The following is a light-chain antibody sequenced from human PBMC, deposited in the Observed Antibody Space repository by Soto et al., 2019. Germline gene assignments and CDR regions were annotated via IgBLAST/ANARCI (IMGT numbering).Light chain of an antibody. Sequence: QSVLTQPPSVSAAPGQKVTISCSGSSSNIESNYVSWFQQLPRTAPNLLTYENNKRLSGFPDRFSASKSGTSATLVITGLQTGDEADYFCGAWDISLSAYVFGTGTKVTVL. CDR2: ENN. V-gene: IGLV1-51*02. J-gene: IGLJ1*01. CDR3: GAWDISLSAYV. CDR1: SSNIESNY.